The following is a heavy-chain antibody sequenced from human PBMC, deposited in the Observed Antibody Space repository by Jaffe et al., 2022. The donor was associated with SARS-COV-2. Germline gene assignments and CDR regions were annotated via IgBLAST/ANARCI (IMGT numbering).Heavy chain of an antibody. CDR3: ARLKFVHSSSSLFDY. CDR1: GGSISSSSYY. D-gene: IGHD6-6*01. CDR2: IYYSGST. J-gene: IGHJ4*02. V-gene: IGHV4-39*01. Sequence: QLQLQESGPGLVKPSETLSLTCTVSGGSISSSSYYWGWIRQPPGKGLEWIGSIYYSGSTYYNPSLKSRVTISVDTSKNQFSLKLSSVTAADTAVYYCARLKFVHSSSSLFDYWGQGTLVTVSS.